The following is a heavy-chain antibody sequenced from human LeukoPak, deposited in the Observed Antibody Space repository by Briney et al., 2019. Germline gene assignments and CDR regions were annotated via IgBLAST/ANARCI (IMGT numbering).Heavy chain of an antibody. V-gene: IGHV3-7*01. Sequence: GGSLRLSCAASGFTFSSHWMSWDRQAPGKGLEWVANIKQDGSQKYYVGSVKGRFTISRENAKNSLYLQMNSLRAEDTAVYYCARERSGSSESFDYWGQGTLVTVSS. J-gene: IGHJ4*02. D-gene: IGHD1-26*01. CDR3: ARERSGSSESFDY. CDR1: GFTFSSHW. CDR2: IKQDGSQK.